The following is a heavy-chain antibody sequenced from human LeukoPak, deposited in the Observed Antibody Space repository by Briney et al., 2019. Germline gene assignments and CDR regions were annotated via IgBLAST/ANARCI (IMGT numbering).Heavy chain of an antibody. CDR1: GGTFSSYA. V-gene: IGHV1-69*13. CDR3: ASPTPSRYCSSTSCYIYYMDV. D-gene: IGHD2-2*02. Sequence: GASVKVSCKASGGTFSSYAISWVRQAPGQGLEWMGGIIPIFGTANYAQKFQGRVTITADESTSTAYMELSGLRSEDTAVYYCASPTPSRYCSSTSCYIYYMDVWGKGTTVTVSS. J-gene: IGHJ6*03. CDR2: IIPIFGTA.